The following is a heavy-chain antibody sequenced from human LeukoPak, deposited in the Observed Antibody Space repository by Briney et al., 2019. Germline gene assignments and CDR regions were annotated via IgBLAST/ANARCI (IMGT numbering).Heavy chain of an antibody. J-gene: IGHJ3*02. CDR2: ISAYHGKT. CDR3: ARDSPFMVPGTGDAFDI. D-gene: IGHD6-19*01. Sequence: ASETVSCKASGYDFSTFGISWVRQAPGEGLDWMGWISAYHGKTNFPQRFQGRVTLTTETSTSTAYMELRSLRSDDTAIYYCARDSPFMVPGTGDAFDIWGQGTMVSVSS. V-gene: IGHV1-18*01. CDR1: GYDFSTFG.